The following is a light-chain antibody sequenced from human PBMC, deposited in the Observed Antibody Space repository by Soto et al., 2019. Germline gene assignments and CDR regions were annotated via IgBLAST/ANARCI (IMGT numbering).Light chain of an antibody. CDR3: AAWDDSLSGVV. CDR2: RNN. J-gene: IGLJ3*02. V-gene: IGLV1-47*01. Sequence: QSVLTQPPSASGTPGQRVTISWSGSISNLGSNFIYWYQQLPGAAPKLLISRNNERPSGVPDRFSGSKSGTSASLAISGLRSEDEADYHCAAWDDSLSGVVFGGGTKVTVL. CDR1: ISNLGSNF.